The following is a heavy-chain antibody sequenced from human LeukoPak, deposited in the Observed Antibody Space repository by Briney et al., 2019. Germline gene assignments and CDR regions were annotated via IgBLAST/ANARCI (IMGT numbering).Heavy chain of an antibody. CDR2: ISYSGST. D-gene: IGHD1-26*01. V-gene: IGHV4-59*11. Sequence: SETLSLTCTVSGGSISSHYWSWIRQPPEKGLEWIGYISYSGSTNYSPSLKSRVTISVDTSRNQASLKLNSVNAADTAMYYCARVGGGSYSYFDYWGQGTLVTVSS. J-gene: IGHJ4*02. CDR1: GGSISSHY. CDR3: ARVGGGSYSYFDY.